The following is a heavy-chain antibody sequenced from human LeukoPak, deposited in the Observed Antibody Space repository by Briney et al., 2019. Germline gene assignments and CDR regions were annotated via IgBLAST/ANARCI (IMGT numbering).Heavy chain of an antibody. CDR1: GFTFTNYA. D-gene: IGHD4-17*01. CDR2: IFGSTGST. J-gene: IGHJ3*02. Sequence: GGSLRLSCVASGFTFTNYAMSWVRQAPGKGLEWVSGIFGSTGSTYYADSVKGRFTISRDNSKNTLYLQMNGLRGEDTAVYYCAKGRNGDNVAEAADIWGQGTMVTVSS. V-gene: IGHV3-23*01. CDR3: AKGRNGDNVAEAADI.